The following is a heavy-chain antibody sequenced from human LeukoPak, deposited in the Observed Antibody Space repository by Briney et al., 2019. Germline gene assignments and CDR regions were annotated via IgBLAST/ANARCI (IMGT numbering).Heavy chain of an antibody. CDR1: GYSFTSYW. Sequence: GESLKISCKGSGYSFTSYWITWVRQAPGQGLEWMGWISAYNGNTNYAQKLQGRVTMSTDTSTSTAYMELRSLRSDDTAVYYCARGDIVVVPAAVFVSGAFDIWGQGTMVTVSS. D-gene: IGHD2-2*01. V-gene: IGHV1-18*04. J-gene: IGHJ3*02. CDR3: ARGDIVVVPAAVFVSGAFDI. CDR2: ISAYNGNT.